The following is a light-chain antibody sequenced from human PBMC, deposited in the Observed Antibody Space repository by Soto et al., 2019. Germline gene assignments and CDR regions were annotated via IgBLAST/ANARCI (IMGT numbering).Light chain of an antibody. CDR3: QQLNSYPLT. CDR2: AAS. J-gene: IGKJ4*01. Sequence: DIRMTQSPSFLSASVEDRVTITCRASQGISSYLAWYQQKPGKAPKLLIYAASTLQSGVPSRFSGSGSGTEFTLTISSLQPEDFATYYCQQLNSYPLTFGGGTKVEIK. CDR1: QGISSY. V-gene: IGKV1-9*01.